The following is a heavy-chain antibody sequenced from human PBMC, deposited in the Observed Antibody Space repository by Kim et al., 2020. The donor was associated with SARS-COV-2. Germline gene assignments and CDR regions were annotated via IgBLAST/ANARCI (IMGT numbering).Heavy chain of an antibody. CDR1: GFTFSSYA. D-gene: IGHD6-13*01. V-gene: IGHV3-23*01. J-gene: IGHJ5*02. CDR2: ISGSGGST. CDR3: AKTGEQQLDWGRFDP. Sequence: GGSLRLSCAASGFTFSSYAMSWVRQAPGKGLEWVSAISGSGGSTYYADSVKGRFTISRDNSKNTLYLQMNSLRAEDTAVYYCAKTGEQQLDWGRFDPWGQGTLVTVSS.